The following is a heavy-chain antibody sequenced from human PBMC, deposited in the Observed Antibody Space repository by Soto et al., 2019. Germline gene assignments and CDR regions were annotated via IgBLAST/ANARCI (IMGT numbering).Heavy chain of an antibody. Sequence: TGPTLVNPTQALTLTCTFSGFSLRTTGVGVGWLRQPPGKALEWLALLHWDDDNRYNPSLKSRRTLTKDTSKSQVVLTLTNVYPADTATYYCAHNPPQDSGAFDIWGQGTMVTVSS. D-gene: IGHD6-19*01. CDR1: GFSLRTTGVG. CDR3: AHNPPQDSGAFDI. CDR2: LHWDDDN. J-gene: IGHJ3*02. V-gene: IGHV2-5*02.